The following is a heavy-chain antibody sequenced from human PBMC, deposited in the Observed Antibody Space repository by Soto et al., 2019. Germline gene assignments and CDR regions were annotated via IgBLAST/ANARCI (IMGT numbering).Heavy chain of an antibody. CDR1: GGTFSSYT. Sequence: QVQLVQSGAEVKKPGSSVKVSCKASGGTFSSYTISWVRQAPGQGLEWMGRIIPILGIANYAQKFQGRVTITADKSXXTXYKXLSSLRSEDTAVYYCARGIVSGATKGKYYYYGMDVWGQGTTVTVSS. CDR2: IIPILGIA. V-gene: IGHV1-69*02. CDR3: ARGIVSGATKGKYYYYGMDV. J-gene: IGHJ6*02. D-gene: IGHD1-26*01.